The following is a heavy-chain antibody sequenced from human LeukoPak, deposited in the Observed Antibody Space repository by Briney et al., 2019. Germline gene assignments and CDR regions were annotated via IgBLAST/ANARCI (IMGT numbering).Heavy chain of an antibody. CDR3: ARGHFVPRGYYYYMDV. D-gene: IGHD3-3*02. V-gene: IGHV3-13*01. J-gene: IGHJ6*03. CDR2: IGTAGDT. Sequence: GGSLRLSCAASGFTFSSYDMHWVRQATGKGLEWVSAIGTAGDTYYPGSVKGRFTISRENAKNSLYLQMNSLRAGDTAVYYCARGHFVPRGYYYYMDVWGKGTTVTVSS. CDR1: GFTFSSYD.